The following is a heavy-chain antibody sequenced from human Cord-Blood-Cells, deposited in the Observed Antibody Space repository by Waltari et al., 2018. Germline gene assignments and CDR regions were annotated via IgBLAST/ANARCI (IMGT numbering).Heavy chain of an antibody. CDR1: GYTFTSYA. J-gene: IGHJ4*02. Sequence: QVQLVQSGAEVKKPGASVKVSCKASGYTFTSYAMHWLRQAPGQRLEWMGWINAGNGNTKYSQKFQGRVTITRDTSASTAYMELSSLRSEDTAVYYCARGGWSHSSSWYYFDYWGQGTLVTVSS. D-gene: IGHD6-13*01. CDR2: INAGNGNT. CDR3: ARGGWSHSSSWYYFDY. V-gene: IGHV1-3*01.